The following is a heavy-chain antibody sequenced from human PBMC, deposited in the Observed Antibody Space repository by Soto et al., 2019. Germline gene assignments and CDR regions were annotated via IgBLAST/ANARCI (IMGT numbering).Heavy chain of an antibody. J-gene: IGHJ6*02. CDR3: ASATYYYGSGSSDYYYYGMDV. Sequence: GGSLRLSCAASGFTFSDYYMSWIRQAPGKGLEWVSYISGSSYTNYADSVKGRFTISRDNAKNSLYLQMNSLRAEDTAAYYCASATYYYGSGSSDYYYYGMDVWGQGTTVTVSS. D-gene: IGHD3-10*01. CDR2: ISGSSYT. CDR1: GFTFSDYY. V-gene: IGHV3-11*06.